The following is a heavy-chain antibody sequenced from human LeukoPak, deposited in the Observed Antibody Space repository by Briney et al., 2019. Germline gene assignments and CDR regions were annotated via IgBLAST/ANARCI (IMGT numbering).Heavy chain of an antibody. J-gene: IGHJ4*02. V-gene: IGHV4-59*11. CDR3: ATQKYSSDVLG. CDR1: GGSIGSHY. D-gene: IGHD6-25*01. CDR2: IYYSGST. Sequence: SETLSLTCTVSGGSIGSHYWSWIRQPPGKGLEWIGYIYYSGSTNYNPSLKSRVTISVDTSKNQFSLKLSSVTAADTAVYYCATQKYSSDVLGWGQGTLVTVSS.